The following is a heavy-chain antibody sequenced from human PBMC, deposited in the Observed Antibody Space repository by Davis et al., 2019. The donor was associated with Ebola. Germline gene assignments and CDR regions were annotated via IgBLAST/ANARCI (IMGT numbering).Heavy chain of an antibody. CDR1: GFIFRSYC. J-gene: IGHJ4*02. Sequence: GESLKISCATSGFIFRSYCMTWVRQAPGKGLEWVATIKKDGIDKYYVDSVKGRFTISRDNAKNSLYLQMNSLRAEDTAMYYCARHPHFAYWGQGTLVTVSS. CDR2: IKKDGIDK. CDR3: ARHPHFAY. V-gene: IGHV3-7*01.